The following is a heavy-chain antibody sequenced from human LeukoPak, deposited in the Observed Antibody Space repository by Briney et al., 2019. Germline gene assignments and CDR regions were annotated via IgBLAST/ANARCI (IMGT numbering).Heavy chain of an antibody. CDR3: AKDTSTRWYSSTPLPGDY. V-gene: IGHV3-23*01. D-gene: IGHD6-13*01. CDR2: ITGSGGST. J-gene: IGHJ4*02. CDR1: GFTFSSYW. Sequence: GGSLRLSCAASGFTFSSYWMHWVRQAPGKGLEWVSGITGSGGSTYYADSVKGRFTISRDNSKNTLYLQMSSLRAEDTAIYYCAKDTSTRWYSSTPLPGDYWGQGTLVTVSS.